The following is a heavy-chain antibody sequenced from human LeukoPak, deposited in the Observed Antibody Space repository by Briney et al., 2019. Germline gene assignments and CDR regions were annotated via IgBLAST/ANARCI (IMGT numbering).Heavy chain of an antibody. CDR3: ARIDGSGWLGYYYYYMDV. D-gene: IGHD6-19*01. Sequence: PSETLSLTCTVSGGSISSYYWSWIRQPPGKGLEWIGEINHSGSTNYNPSLKSRVTISVDTSKNQFSLKLSSVTAADTAVYYCARIDGSGWLGYYYYYMDVWGKGTTVTISS. CDR2: INHSGST. J-gene: IGHJ6*03. CDR1: GGSISSYY. V-gene: IGHV4-34*01.